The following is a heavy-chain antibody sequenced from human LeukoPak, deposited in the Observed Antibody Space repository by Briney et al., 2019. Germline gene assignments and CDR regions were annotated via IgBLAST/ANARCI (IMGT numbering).Heavy chain of an antibody. J-gene: IGHJ3*02. CDR2: ITNNIDDV. Sequence: GGSETLFCVASGLSFATAPMDWVRQVPGKGLEWVSFITNNIDDVSYANSARGRFTISRDNAKNSLYLQMTDLRDEDTAVYFCARGREHAFDIWGQGT. CDR3: ARGREHAFDI. CDR1: GLSFATAP. V-gene: IGHV3-48*02.